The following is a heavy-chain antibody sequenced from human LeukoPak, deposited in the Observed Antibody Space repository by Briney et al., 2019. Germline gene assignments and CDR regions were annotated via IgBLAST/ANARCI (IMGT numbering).Heavy chain of an antibody. Sequence: GGSLRLSCAASGFTFSSYSMNWVRQAPGKGLEWVSYISSSSSTIYYADSVKGRFTISRDNAKNSLYLQVNSLRAEDTAVYYCARDWFPTDIAVAGTGVQFDYWGQGTLVTVSS. J-gene: IGHJ4*02. V-gene: IGHV3-48*01. CDR3: ARDWFPTDIAVAGTGVQFDY. CDR2: ISSSSSTI. CDR1: GFTFSSYS. D-gene: IGHD6-19*01.